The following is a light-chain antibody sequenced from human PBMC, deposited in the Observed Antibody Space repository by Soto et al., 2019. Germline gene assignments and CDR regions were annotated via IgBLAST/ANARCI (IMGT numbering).Light chain of an antibody. CDR3: QQYDKLPIT. CDR1: EDISNY. J-gene: IGKJ5*01. Sequence: DIKMTQSPSSLSASVGDRVTITCQASEDISNYIIWYQQKPGRAPKLLVFDACVLEVGVPSRFSGSRWATPFTFTIGTLQPEEIATDYGQQYDKLPITCGQGTRLDIK. CDR2: DAC. V-gene: IGKV1-33*01.